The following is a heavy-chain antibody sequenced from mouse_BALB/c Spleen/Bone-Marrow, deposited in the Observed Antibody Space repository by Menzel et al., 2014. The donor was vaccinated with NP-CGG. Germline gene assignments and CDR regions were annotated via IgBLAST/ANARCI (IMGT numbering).Heavy chain of an antibody. CDR3: ARWGDDGTFDY. CDR2: INPSTGYT. J-gene: IGHJ2*01. CDR1: GYTFTSYW. V-gene: IGHV1-7*01. Sequence: QVQLQQPGAEPAKPGASVKMSCKASGYTFTSYWMHWVKQRPGQGLEWIGYINPSTGYTEYNQKFKDKATLTADKSSSAAYMQLSSLTSEDSAVYYCARWGDDGTFDYWGQGTTLTVSS. D-gene: IGHD2-12*01.